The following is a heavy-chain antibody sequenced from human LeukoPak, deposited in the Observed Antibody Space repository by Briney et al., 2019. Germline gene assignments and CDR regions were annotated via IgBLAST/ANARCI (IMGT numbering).Heavy chain of an antibody. J-gene: IGHJ3*02. Sequence: GGSLRLSCAASGFTFSSYWMSWVRQAPGKGLEWVANIKQDGSEKYYVDSVKGRFTISRDNAKNSLYLQMNSLRAEDTAVYYCASQYYDFWSGYPHDAFDIWGQGTMVTVSS. D-gene: IGHD3-3*01. V-gene: IGHV3-7*01. CDR3: ASQYYDFWSGYPHDAFDI. CDR1: GFTFSSYW. CDR2: IKQDGSEK.